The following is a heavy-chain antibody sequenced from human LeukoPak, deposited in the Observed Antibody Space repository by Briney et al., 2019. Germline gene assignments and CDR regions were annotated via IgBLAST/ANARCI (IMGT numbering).Heavy chain of an antibody. CDR2: INPNSGGT. CDR3: ARPLQLWYNWFDP. D-gene: IGHD5-18*01. CDR1: GYTFTGYY. V-gene: IGHV1-2*02. J-gene: IGHJ5*02. Sequence: ASVKVSCKASGYTFTGYYMHWVRQAPGQGLEWMGWINPNSGGTNYAQKFQGRVTMTRDTSISTAYMELSRLRSDDTAVYYCARPLQLWYNWFDPWGQGTLVTVSS.